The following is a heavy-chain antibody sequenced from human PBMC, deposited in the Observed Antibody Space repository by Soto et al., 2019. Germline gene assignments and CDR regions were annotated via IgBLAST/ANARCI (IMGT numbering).Heavy chain of an antibody. Sequence: QEQLVQSGAEVKKPGASLKVSCKASGYTFTDYYIHWVRQAPGQGLEWVGWINPDSGGTNLALRFQGRVKMTSDTSSNTVYMELSSLRFDDTAVYYCAIRTGQLAIISEFDGDWFFEVWCRGTLVTVSS. CDR2: INPDSGGT. J-gene: IGHJ2*01. V-gene: IGHV1-2*02. D-gene: IGHD2-2*01. CDR3: AIRTGQLAIISEFDGDWFFEV. CDR1: GYTFTDYY.